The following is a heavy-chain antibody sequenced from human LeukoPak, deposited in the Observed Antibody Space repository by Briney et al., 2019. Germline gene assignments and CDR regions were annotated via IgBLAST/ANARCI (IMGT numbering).Heavy chain of an antibody. Sequence: GGSLRLSCAASGCTFSSYAMSWVRQAPGKGLEWVSAFSGSGGSTYYADSVNGRFTISRDNSKNTLFLQMNSVRADDTAVYYCARSGYNRFDYWGQGTLVTVSS. CDR3: ARSGYNRFDY. CDR1: GCTFSSYA. V-gene: IGHV3-23*01. D-gene: IGHD5-24*01. CDR2: FSGSGGST. J-gene: IGHJ4*02.